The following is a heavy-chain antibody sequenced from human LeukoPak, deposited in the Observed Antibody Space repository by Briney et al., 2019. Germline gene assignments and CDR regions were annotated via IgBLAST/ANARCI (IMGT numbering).Heavy chain of an antibody. V-gene: IGHV3-9*01. Sequence: GRSLRLSCAASGFTFDDYAMPWVRQAPGKGLEWVSGISWNSGSIGYADSVKGRFTISRDNAKNSLYLQMNSLRAEDTALYYCAKVGAYGDYENYFDYWGQGTLVTVSS. D-gene: IGHD4-17*01. CDR2: ISWNSGSI. CDR3: AKVGAYGDYENYFDY. J-gene: IGHJ4*02. CDR1: GFTFDDYA.